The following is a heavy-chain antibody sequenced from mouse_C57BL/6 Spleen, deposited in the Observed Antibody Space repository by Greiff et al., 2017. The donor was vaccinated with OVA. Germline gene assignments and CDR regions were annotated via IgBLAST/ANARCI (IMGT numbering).Heavy chain of an antibody. D-gene: IGHD2-5*01. J-gene: IGHJ4*01. Sequence: EVKLEESGPGLVKPSQSLSLTCSVTGYSITSGYYWNWIRQFPGNKLEWMGYISYDGSNNYNPSLKNRISITRDTSKNQFFLKLNSVTTEDTATYYCARMPYSNYEGYAMDYWGQGTSVTVSS. CDR3: ARMPYSNYEGYAMDY. CDR1: GYSITSGYY. V-gene: IGHV3-6*01. CDR2: ISYDGSN.